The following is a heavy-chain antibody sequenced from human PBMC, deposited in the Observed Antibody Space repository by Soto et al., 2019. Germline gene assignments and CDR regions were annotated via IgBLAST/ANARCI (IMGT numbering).Heavy chain of an antibody. J-gene: IGHJ6*03. Sequence: GGSLRLSCAASGFTFSSYGMHWVRQAPGKGLEWVAVIWYDGSNKYYADSVKGRFTISRDNSKNTLYLQMNSLRAEDTAVYYCARDPPGDYYYYMDVWGKGTTVTVSS. CDR2: IWYDGSNK. D-gene: IGHD3-10*01. CDR1: GFTFSSYG. CDR3: ARDPPGDYYYYMDV. V-gene: IGHV3-33*01.